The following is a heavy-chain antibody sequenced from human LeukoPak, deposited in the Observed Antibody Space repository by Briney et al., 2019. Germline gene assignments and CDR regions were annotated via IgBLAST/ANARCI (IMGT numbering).Heavy chain of an antibody. Sequence: GGSLRLSCAASGFTFSSYAMHWVRQAPGQGLEWVAVISYDGSNKYYADSVKGRFTISRDNSKNTLYLQMNSLRAEDTAVYYCARDAKYYDFWSGYYARNLDYYMDVWGKGTTVTVSS. V-gene: IGHV3-30*01. D-gene: IGHD3-3*01. CDR2: ISYDGSNK. J-gene: IGHJ6*03. CDR1: GFTFSSYA. CDR3: ARDAKYYDFWSGYYARNLDYYMDV.